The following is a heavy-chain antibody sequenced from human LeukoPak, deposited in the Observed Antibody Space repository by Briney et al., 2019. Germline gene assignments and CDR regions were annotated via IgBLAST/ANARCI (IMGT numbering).Heavy chain of an antibody. D-gene: IGHD4/OR15-4a*01. CDR2: ISSSGSTI. CDR1: GFTFSDYY. J-gene: IGHJ3*02. Sequence: GGSLRLSCAASGFTFSDYYMSWIRQAPGKGLEWVSYISSSGSTIYYADSVKVRFTISRDNAKNSLYLQMNSLRAEDTAVYYCARVIYDAPAFDIWGQGTMVTVSS. CDR3: ARVIYDAPAFDI. V-gene: IGHV3-11*04.